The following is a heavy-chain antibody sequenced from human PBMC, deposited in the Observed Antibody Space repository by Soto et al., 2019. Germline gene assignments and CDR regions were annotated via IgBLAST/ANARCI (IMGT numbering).Heavy chain of an antibody. D-gene: IGHD3-10*01. CDR2: IYYSGST. J-gene: IGHJ6*03. V-gene: IGHV4-39*01. CDR3: ARHEIGPMDV. Sequence: SETLSLTCTVSGGSISSSSYYWGWIRQPPGKGLEWIGSIYYSGSTYYNPSLKSRVTISVDTSKNQFSLKLSSVTAADTAVYYCARHEIGPMDVWGKGTTVTVSS. CDR1: GGSISSSSYY.